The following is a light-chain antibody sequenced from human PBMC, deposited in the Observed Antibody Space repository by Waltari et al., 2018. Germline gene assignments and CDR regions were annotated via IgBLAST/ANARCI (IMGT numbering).Light chain of an antibody. CDR2: DNN. CDR3: QSYDSSLSAHVV. Sequence: QSVLTQPPSVSGAPGQRVTISCTGSRSNIGAGYAVHWYQQLPGTAPKLLLFDNNKRPSGVPDRFSGSKSGTSASLAITGLQAEDEADYYCQSYDSSLSAHVVFGGGTKLTVL. J-gene: IGLJ2*01. CDR1: RSNIGAGYA. V-gene: IGLV1-40*01.